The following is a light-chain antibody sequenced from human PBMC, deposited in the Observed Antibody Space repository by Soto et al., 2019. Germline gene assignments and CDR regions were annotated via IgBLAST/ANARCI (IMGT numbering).Light chain of an antibody. Sequence: QSVLTQPPSVSGAPGQRVTISCTGSSSNIGAGYDVHWYQQLPGTAPKLLIYGNSNRPSGVPDRFSGSKSGTSASLAITGLQAEDDADYYCQSSDSSLFGSAVFVTGTNVTVL. V-gene: IGLV1-40*01. CDR3: QSSDSSLFGSAV. CDR1: SSNIGAGYD. CDR2: GNS. J-gene: IGLJ1*01.